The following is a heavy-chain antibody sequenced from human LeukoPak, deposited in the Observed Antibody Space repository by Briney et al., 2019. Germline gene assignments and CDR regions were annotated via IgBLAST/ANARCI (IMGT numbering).Heavy chain of an antibody. Sequence: GGSLRLSCAASGFSFSTYSMTWVRQAPGKGLEWVSLITSSSSDIYYADSVKGRFTISRDNAKNSLDLQMNSLRAEDTAVYYCARDGISDFWSGYPNAPWFDPWGQGTLVTVSS. CDR2: ITSSSSDI. CDR3: ARDGISDFWSGYPNAPWFDP. J-gene: IGHJ5*02. D-gene: IGHD3-3*01. V-gene: IGHV3-21*01. CDR1: GFSFSTYS.